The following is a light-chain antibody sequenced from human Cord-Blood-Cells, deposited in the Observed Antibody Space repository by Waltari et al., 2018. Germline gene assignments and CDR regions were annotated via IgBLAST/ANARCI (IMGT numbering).Light chain of an antibody. CDR1: QSISSY. V-gene: IGKV1-39*01. Sequence: DIQMTQSPSSLSASVGDRVTITCRASQSISSYLNWYQQKPVKAPKLLIYAASSLQSWVPSRCSGSGSGTDFTLTISSLQPEDFATYYCQQSYSTPITFGQGTRLEIK. J-gene: IGKJ5*01. CDR2: AAS. CDR3: QQSYSTPIT.